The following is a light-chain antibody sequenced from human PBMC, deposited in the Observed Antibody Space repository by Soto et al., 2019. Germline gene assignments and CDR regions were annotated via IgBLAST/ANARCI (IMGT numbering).Light chain of an antibody. V-gene: IGLV4-69*01. CDR3: QTWGTGIHV. Sequence: QLVLTQSPSASASLGASVKLTCTLSSGHSSYAIAWHQQQPEKGPRYLMKLNSDGSHSKGDGIPDRFSGSISGAERYLVISSLQSGDEADYYCQTWGTGIHVFGTGTKLTVL. J-gene: IGLJ1*01. CDR1: SGHSSYA. CDR2: LNSDGSH.